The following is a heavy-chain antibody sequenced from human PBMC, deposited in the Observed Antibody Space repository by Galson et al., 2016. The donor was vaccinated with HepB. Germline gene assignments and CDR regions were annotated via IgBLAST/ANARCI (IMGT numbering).Heavy chain of an antibody. CDR3: AARGNSWPSH. CDR1: GXXFSTSX. CDR2: IVAGNGDT. J-gene: IGHJ4*02. Sequence: KVSCKASGXXFSTSXXQWVRQARGQHLEWIGWIVAGNGDTKYAQKFQERVTITRDMSTRTAYMELSSLTSEGTAVYYXAARGNSWPSHWGQGTLVTVSS. D-gene: IGHD6-13*01. V-gene: IGHV1-58*01.